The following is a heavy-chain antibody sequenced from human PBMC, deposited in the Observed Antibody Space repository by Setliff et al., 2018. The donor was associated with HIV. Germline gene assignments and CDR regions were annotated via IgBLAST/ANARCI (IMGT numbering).Heavy chain of an antibody. CDR1: GGSISTGSYY. CDR3: ARAPYYNFWSGYYVGMSSHYYGMDV. V-gene: IGHV4-61*02. J-gene: IGHJ6*02. Sequence: SETLSLTCTVSGGSISTGSYYWSWIRQPAGKGLEWVGRIYTTGSTNYSPSLKSRVTISGDTSKNQFSLNLTSVTAADTAVYYCARAPYYNFWSGYYVGMSSHYYGMDVWGQGTTVTV. D-gene: IGHD3-3*01. CDR2: IYTTGST.